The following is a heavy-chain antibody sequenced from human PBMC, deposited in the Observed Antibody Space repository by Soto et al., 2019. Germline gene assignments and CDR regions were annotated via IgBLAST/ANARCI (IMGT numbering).Heavy chain of an antibody. CDR3: TRYCSGGSCYYYYYMDV. CDR1: GFTFSNAW. D-gene: IGHD2-15*01. CDR2: IKSKTDGGTT. Sequence: PGGCLRLSCAASGFTFSNAWMSWVRQAPGKGLEWVGRIKSKTDGGTTDYAAPVKGRFTISRDDSKNTLYLQMNSLKTEDTAVYYCTRYCSGGSCYYYYYMDVWGKGTTVTVSS. J-gene: IGHJ6*03. V-gene: IGHV3-15*01.